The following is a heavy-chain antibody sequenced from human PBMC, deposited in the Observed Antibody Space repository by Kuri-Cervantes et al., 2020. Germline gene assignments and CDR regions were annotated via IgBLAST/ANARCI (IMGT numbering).Heavy chain of an antibody. Sequence: GGSLRLSCAASGFTFSSYAMSWVRQAPGKGLEWVSAISGSGGSTGYADSVKGRFTISRDNSKNTLYLQMNSLRAEDTAVYYCARVRLVRVVWGNFDYWGQGTLVTVSS. J-gene: IGHJ4*02. V-gene: IGHV3-23*01. D-gene: IGHD6-19*01. CDR1: GFTFSSYA. CDR2: ISGSGGST. CDR3: ARVRLVRVVWGNFDY.